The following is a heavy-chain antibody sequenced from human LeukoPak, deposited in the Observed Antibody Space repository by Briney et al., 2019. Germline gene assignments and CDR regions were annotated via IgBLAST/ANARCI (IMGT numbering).Heavy chain of an antibody. V-gene: IGHV5-51*01. D-gene: IGHD3-16*01. CDR3: ARQSVWGAVDPDNI. J-gene: IGHJ3*02. Sequence: GESLKISCKGSGYSFTSYWIGWVRQMPGKGLEWMGIIYPGDSDTRYSPSFQGQVTISVDKSISTAYLQWSSLKASDTAIYYCARQSVWGAVDPDNIRGQGTMVTVSS. CDR2: IYPGDSDT. CDR1: GYSFTSYW.